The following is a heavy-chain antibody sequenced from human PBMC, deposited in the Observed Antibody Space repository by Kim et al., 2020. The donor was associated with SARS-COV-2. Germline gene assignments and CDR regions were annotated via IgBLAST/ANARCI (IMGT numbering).Heavy chain of an antibody. Sequence: ASVKVSCKASGYTFTSYYMHWVRQAPGQGLEWMGIINPSGGSTSYAQKFQGRVTMTRDTSTSTVYMELSSLRSEDTAVYYCARTGTTGTTGEAFDIWGQGTMVTVSS. CDR3: ARTGTTGTTGEAFDI. D-gene: IGHD1-1*01. V-gene: IGHV1-46*01. CDR2: INPSGGST. CDR1: GYTFTSYY. J-gene: IGHJ3*02.